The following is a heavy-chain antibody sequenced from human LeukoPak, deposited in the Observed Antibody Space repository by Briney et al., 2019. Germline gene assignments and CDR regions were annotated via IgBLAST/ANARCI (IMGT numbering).Heavy chain of an antibody. V-gene: IGHV3-30-3*01. D-gene: IGHD4-17*01. CDR2: ISYDGNNK. CDR1: GFTFSSYA. CDR3: ARAPPWEYGDYGGWFDP. Sequence: GGSLRLSCAASGFTFSSYAMHWVRQAPGKGLEWVAVISYDGNNKYYADSVKGRFTISRDNSKNTLYLQMNSLRAEDTAVYYCARAPPWEYGDYGGWFDPWGQGTLVTVSS. J-gene: IGHJ5*02.